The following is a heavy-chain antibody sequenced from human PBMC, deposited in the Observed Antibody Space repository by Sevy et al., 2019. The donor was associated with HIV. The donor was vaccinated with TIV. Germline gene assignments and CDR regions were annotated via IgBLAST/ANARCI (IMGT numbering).Heavy chain of an antibody. Sequence: SETLSLTCAVSAGSFSGFSWNWIRQPPGKGLEWIGEVNHYSPSLKSRATISLDTSKNQFSLKLHSVTAADTALYVCARGVEGVVPSPIIGLGPWAKYWSFDLWGRGTLVTVSS. V-gene: IGHV4-34*01. CDR2: VNH. CDR1: AGSFSGFS. D-gene: IGHD2-2*02. CDR3: ARGVEGVVPSPIIGLGPWAKYWSFDL. J-gene: IGHJ2*01.